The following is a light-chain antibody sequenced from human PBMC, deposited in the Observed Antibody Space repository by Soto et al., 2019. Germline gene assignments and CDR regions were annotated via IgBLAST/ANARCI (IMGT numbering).Light chain of an antibody. V-gene: IGKV1-33*01. Sequence: DIQMTQSPSSLSASVGDRVTITCQASQDINNSLNWYQQKPGKAPDLLIYDSSNLETGVPSRFSGNESGTDFTFTISRLHPEDIGIYYCQQFDVPLFTVGGGTKVDIK. CDR3: QQFDVPLFT. CDR2: DSS. CDR1: QDINNS. J-gene: IGKJ4*01.